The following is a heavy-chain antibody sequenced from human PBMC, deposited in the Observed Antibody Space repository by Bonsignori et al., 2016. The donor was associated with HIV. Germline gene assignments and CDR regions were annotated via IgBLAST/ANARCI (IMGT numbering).Heavy chain of an antibody. D-gene: IGHD4-11*01. CDR3: ARLTSNYLNYNYYYMDV. J-gene: IGHJ6*03. CDR2: ISSSGSTI. CDR1: GFTFSSYE. Sequence: GGSLRLSCSASGFTFSSYEMNWVRQAPGKGLEWVSSISSSGSTIYYADSVKGRFTISRDNAKNSLNLQMNSLRVEDTALYYCARLTSNYLNYNYYYMDVWGKGTTVTVSS. V-gene: IGHV3-48*03.